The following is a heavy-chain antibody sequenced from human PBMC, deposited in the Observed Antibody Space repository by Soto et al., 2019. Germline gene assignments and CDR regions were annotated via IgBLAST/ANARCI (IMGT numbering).Heavy chain of an antibody. D-gene: IGHD6-13*01. CDR1: GYSLTELS. CDR2: YDLEKGET. Sequence: AASVKVCCKVSGYSLTELSIHWVRQAPGEGLEWMGGYDLEKGETIYAQKFQGRVTMTEDSPADTPYMQLRSLRSEDTAVYYCAIEVGRSNKFDLWGQGAMVTVYS. J-gene: IGHJ5*02. V-gene: IGHV1-24*01. CDR3: AIEVGRSNKFDL.